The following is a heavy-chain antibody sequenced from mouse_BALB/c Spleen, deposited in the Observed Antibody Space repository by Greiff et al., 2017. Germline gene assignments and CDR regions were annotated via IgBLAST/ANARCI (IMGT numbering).Heavy chain of an antibody. V-gene: IGHV1-69*02. CDR2: IYPSDSYT. CDR1: GYTFTSYW. CDR3: TRGGTTANFDY. D-gene: IGHD1-2*01. J-gene: IGHJ2*01. Sequence: QVQLQQPGAELVRPGASVKLSCKASGYTFTSYWINWVKQRPGQGLEWIGNIYPSDSYTNYNQKFKDKATLTVDKSSSTAYMQLSSPTSEDSAVYYCTRGGTTANFDYWGQGTTLTVSS.